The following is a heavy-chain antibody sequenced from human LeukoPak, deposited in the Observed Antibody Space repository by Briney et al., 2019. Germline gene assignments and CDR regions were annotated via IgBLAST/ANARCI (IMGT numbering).Heavy chain of an antibody. Sequence: ASVKVSCKASGGTFSSNAISWVRQAPGQGLEWMGGTIPVYGTTNYAQKFQGRVTITADESTGTVYMELNTLRSEDTAVYYCARAGPPSGDYYYYMDVWGTGTMVTVAS. V-gene: IGHV1-69*13. CDR1: GGTFSSNA. CDR2: TIPVYGTT. D-gene: IGHD4-17*01. J-gene: IGHJ6*03. CDR3: ARAGPPSGDYYYYMDV.